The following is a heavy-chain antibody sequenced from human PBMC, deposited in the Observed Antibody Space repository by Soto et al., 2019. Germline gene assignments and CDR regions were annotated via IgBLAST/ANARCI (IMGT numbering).Heavy chain of an antibody. J-gene: IGHJ4*02. CDR1: GVSISSYY. D-gene: IGHD3-16*01. V-gene: IGHV4-59*01. CDR3: ARESGSYDPLDY. Sequence: PSETLSLTCTVSGVSISSYYWTWIRRPPGKGLEWIGYIYYSGSTNYNPSLRSRVTISIDTSKNQFSLRLRSVTAADTAVYYCARESGSYDPLDYWGQGTLVTVSS. CDR2: IYYSGST.